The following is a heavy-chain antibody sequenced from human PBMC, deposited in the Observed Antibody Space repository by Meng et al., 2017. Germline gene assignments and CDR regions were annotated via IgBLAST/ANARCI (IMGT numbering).Heavy chain of an antibody. D-gene: IGHD2-15*01. CDR2: IYHSGST. CDR1: GCTIGSSNG. V-gene: IGHV4-4*03. CDR3: ARVVAATTLFLDY. Sequence: GPGLVSPLVPWSLPCLFSGCTIGSSNGWSWARQPPGKGLEWIGEIYHSGSTNYNPSLKSRVTISVDKSKNQFSLKLSSVTAADTAVYYCARVVAATTLFLDYWGQGTLVTVYS. J-gene: IGHJ4*02.